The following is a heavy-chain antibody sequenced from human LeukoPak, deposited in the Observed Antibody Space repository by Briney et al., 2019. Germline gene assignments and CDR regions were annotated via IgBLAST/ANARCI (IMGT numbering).Heavy chain of an antibody. Sequence: PSETLSLTCTVSGGSISSYYWSWIRQPPGRGLEWVSYIYYSGSTNYNPSLKSRVTISVDTSKNQFSLKLSSVTAADTAVYYCAVSSPSSSWHGAFDIWGQGTMVTVSS. CDR1: GGSISSYY. D-gene: IGHD2-2*01. V-gene: IGHV4-59*08. CDR2: IYYSGST. CDR3: AVSSPSSSWHGAFDI. J-gene: IGHJ3*02.